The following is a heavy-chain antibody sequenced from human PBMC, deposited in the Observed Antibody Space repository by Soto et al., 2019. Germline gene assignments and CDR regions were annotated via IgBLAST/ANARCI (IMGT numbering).Heavy chain of an antibody. Sequence: GGSLRLSCAASGFTFSSYSMNWVRQAPGKGLEWVSYISSSSSTIYYADSVKGRFTISRDNAKNSLYLQMNSLRDEDTAVYYCARDSGPDYYDSSGYYYYFDYWGQGTLVTVSS. CDR1: GFTFSSYS. V-gene: IGHV3-48*02. D-gene: IGHD3-22*01. J-gene: IGHJ4*02. CDR3: ARDSGPDYYDSSGYYYYFDY. CDR2: ISSSSSTI.